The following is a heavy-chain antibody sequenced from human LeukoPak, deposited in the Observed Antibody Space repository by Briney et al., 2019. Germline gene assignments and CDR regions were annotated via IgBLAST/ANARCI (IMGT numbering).Heavy chain of an antibody. J-gene: IGHJ4*02. V-gene: IGHV4-39*07. CDR3: ARRIVVAGLFDY. CDR1: GGSISGSSYY. CDR2: IYYTGST. D-gene: IGHD6-19*01. Sequence: SETLSLTCTVSGGSISGSSYYWGWIRQPPVKGLEWIGGIYYTGSTFYNPSLKSRVTISVDTSKNQFSLKLSSVTAADTAVYYCARRIVVAGLFDYWGQGTLVTVSS.